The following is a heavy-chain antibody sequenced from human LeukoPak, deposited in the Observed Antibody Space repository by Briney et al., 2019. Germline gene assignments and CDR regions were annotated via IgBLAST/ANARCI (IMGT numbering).Heavy chain of an antibody. Sequence: GASVKVSCKASGYTFTSYAMHWVRQAPGQRLEWMGWSNAGNGNTKYSQEFQGRVTITRDTSASTAYMELSSLRSEDTAVYYCARRGDSYTSFDYWGQGTLVTVSS. V-gene: IGHV1-3*02. CDR2: SNAGNGNT. CDR1: GYTFTSYA. J-gene: IGHJ4*02. CDR3: ARRGDSYTSFDY.